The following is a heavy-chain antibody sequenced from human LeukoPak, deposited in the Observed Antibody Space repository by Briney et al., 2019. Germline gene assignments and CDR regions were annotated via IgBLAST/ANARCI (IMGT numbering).Heavy chain of an antibody. V-gene: IGHV4-34*08. CDR1: GVTFSGYY. J-gene: IGHJ4*02. Sequence: SETLSLTCAVYGVTFSGYYWSWIRQAPGKGLEWIGEINNSGSPNYGPSLKSRVTISVDTSKTQFSLKLSSVTAADTAMYYCAMTYYDFWSGYSDYWGQGTLVTVSS. CDR3: AMTYYDFWSGYSDY. D-gene: IGHD3-3*01. CDR2: INNSGSP.